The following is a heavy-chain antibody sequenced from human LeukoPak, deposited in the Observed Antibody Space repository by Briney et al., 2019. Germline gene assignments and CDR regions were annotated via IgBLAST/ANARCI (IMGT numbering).Heavy chain of an antibody. Sequence: SETLSLTCAVYGGSFSGYYWSWIRQPPGKGLEWIGEINHSGSTNYNPSLKSRVTISVDTSKNQFSLKLSTVTAADTAVYYCARDPYYYDSSGYYGVDYWGQGTLVTVSS. J-gene: IGHJ4*02. V-gene: IGHV4-34*01. D-gene: IGHD3-22*01. CDR2: INHSGST. CDR1: GGSFSGYY. CDR3: ARDPYYYDSSGYYGVDY.